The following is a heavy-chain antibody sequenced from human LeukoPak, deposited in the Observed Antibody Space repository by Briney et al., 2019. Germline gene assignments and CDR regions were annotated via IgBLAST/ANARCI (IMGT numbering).Heavy chain of an antibody. CDR3: ASPPLYDSSGYYTPVGWFDP. Sequence: PGGSLRLSCAASGFTFSSYAMHWVRQAPGKGLEWVAVISYDGSNKYYADSVKGRFTISRDNSKNTLYLQMNSLRAEDTAVYYCASPPLYDSSGYYTPVGWFDPWGQGTLVTVSS. CDR1: GFTFSSYA. CDR2: ISYDGSNK. J-gene: IGHJ5*02. D-gene: IGHD3-22*01. V-gene: IGHV3-30*04.